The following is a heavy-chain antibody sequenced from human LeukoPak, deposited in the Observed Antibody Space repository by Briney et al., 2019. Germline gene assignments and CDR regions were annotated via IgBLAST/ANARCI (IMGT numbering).Heavy chain of an antibody. CDR2: ISGSGDTT. CDR3: AKNHGAAALDY. J-gene: IGHJ4*02. CDR1: GFTFSSFA. V-gene: IGHV3-23*01. Sequence: GGSLRLSCAASGFTFSSFAMSWVRQPPGMGLEWVSAISGSGDTTAYADPVKGRFTISRDSSKNTLDLQMNSLRADDTAVYYCAKNHGAAALDYWGQGTLVTVSS. D-gene: IGHD6-13*01.